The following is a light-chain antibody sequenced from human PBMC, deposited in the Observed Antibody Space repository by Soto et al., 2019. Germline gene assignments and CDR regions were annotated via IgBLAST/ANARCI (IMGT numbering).Light chain of an antibody. CDR3: QQYNNWPTCT. CDR2: GAS. J-gene: IGKJ1*01. Sequence: EIVMTQSPATLSVSPGERATRSCRASQSVSSNLAWYQQKPGQAPRLLIYGASTRATGIPARFSGSGSGTEFTLTISSLQSEDFAVYYCQQYNNWPTCTFGQGTKVEIK. CDR1: QSVSSN. V-gene: IGKV3-15*01.